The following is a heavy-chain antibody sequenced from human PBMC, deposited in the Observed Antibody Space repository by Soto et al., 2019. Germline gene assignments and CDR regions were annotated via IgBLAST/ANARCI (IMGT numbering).Heavy chain of an antibody. CDR1: GFTFSSYA. V-gene: IGHV3-23*01. D-gene: IGHD3-3*01. Sequence: EVQLLESGGGLVQPGGSLRLSCAASGFTFSSYAMSWVRQAPGKGLEWVSAISGSGGSTYYADSVKGRFTISRDNSKNTLYLQMNSLRAEDTAVYYCAKDAAYDFWSGYPIPDYWGQGTLVTVSS. J-gene: IGHJ4*02. CDR2: ISGSGGST. CDR3: AKDAAYDFWSGYPIPDY.